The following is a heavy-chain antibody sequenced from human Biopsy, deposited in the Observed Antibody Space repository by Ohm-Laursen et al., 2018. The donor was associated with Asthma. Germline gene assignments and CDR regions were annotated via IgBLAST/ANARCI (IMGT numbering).Heavy chain of an antibody. CDR3: ARDGPVGAPSDY. D-gene: IGHD1-26*01. CDR2: INPNSGAT. V-gene: IGHV1-2*06. Sequence: SVKVSCKASGYPFIGYHIHWMRQAPGQGLEWMGRINPNSGATNYAQKLQGRVTMTTDTSTSTAYMELRSLRSDDTAVYYCARDGPVGAPSDYWGQGTLVTVSS. CDR1: GYPFIGYH. J-gene: IGHJ4*02.